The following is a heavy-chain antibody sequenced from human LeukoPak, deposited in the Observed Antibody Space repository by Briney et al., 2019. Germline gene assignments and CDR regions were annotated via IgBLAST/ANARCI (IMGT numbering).Heavy chain of an antibody. CDR2: INPNSGGT. Sequence: VASVKVSCKASGYTFTSYYMHWVRQAPGQGLEWVGWINPNSGGTKYAEKFQGRVTMTSDTSISTVYMELNSLRFDDTAIFYCARVSGLARTTRGALDFWGQGTMVTVSS. J-gene: IGHJ3*01. CDR1: GYTFTSYY. CDR3: ARVSGLARTTRGALDF. D-gene: IGHD1-7*01. V-gene: IGHV1-2*02.